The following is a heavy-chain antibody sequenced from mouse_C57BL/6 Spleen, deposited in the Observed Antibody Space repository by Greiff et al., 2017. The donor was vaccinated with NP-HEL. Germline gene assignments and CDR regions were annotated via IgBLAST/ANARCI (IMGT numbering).Heavy chain of an antibody. CDR1: GFTFSDYG. V-gene: IGHV5-17*01. J-gene: IGHJ4*01. CDR2: ISSGSSTI. CDR3: ARSPLFITTVVAPMDY. Sequence: VQRVESGGGLVKPGGSLKLSCAASGFTFSDYGMHWVRQAPEKGLEWVAYISSGSSTIYYADTVKGRFTISRDNAKNTLFLQMTSLRSEDTAMYYCARSPLFITTVVAPMDYWGQGTSVTVSS. D-gene: IGHD1-1*01.